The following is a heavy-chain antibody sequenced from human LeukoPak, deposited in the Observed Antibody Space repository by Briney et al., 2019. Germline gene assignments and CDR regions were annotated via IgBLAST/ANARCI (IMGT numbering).Heavy chain of an antibody. D-gene: IGHD1-26*01. J-gene: IGHJ6*02. V-gene: IGHV3-30*03. CDR3: ARDRGIVGGAYYYYYGMDV. CDR2: ISYDGSNK. CDR1: RFTFRNYG. Sequence: GRSLRLSCAASRFTFRNYGMHWVRQAPGKGLEWVAVISYDGSNKYYADSVKGRFTISRDNSKNTLYLQMNSLRAEDTAVYYCARDRGIVGGAYYYYYGMDVWGQGTTVTVSS.